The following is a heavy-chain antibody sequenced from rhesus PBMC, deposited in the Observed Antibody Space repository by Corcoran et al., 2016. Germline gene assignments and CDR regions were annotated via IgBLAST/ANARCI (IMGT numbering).Heavy chain of an antibody. CDR2: RREGGGTT. J-gene: IGHJ5-1*01. CDR3: MRGDVVPGTLWGLRRFDV. CDR1: GFTFSNYL. D-gene: IGHD1-38*01. V-gene: IGHV3-100*01. Sequence: VQLVESGGALVRPGGSLRLSCVASGFTFSNYLMYWVRQGTGKGLDGVSVRREGGGTTDYADSVKGRVTMSRDNAKNSLFLQINSLRVEDTAVYFCMRGDVVPGTLWGLRRFDVWGPGVLVTVSS.